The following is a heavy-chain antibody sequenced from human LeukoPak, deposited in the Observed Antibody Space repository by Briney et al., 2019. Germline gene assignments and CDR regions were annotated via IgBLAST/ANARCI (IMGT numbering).Heavy chain of an antibody. J-gene: IGHJ4*02. CDR3: ATRYYYGSGSYPFDY. CDR1: GFTFSSYR. Sequence: GGSLRLSCAASGFTFSSYRMTWVRQAPGKGLEWVSSISSSSSYIYYADSVKGRFTISRDNAKNSLYLQMNSLRAEDTAVYYCATRYYYGSGSYPFDYWGQGTLVTVSS. D-gene: IGHD3-10*01. V-gene: IGHV3-21*01. CDR2: ISSSSSYI.